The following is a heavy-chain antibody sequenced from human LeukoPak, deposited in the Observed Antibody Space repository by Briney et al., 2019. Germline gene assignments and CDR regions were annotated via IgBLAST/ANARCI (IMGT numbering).Heavy chain of an antibody. J-gene: IGHJ6*02. Sequence: ASVKVSCEASGYTFTSYGISWVRQAPGQGLEWMGWVSAYNGNTNYAQKLQGRVTMTTDTSTSTAYMELRSLRSDDTAVYYCARGTRAGFYYYYGMDVWGQGTTVTVSS. CDR3: ARGTRAGFYYYYGMDV. V-gene: IGHV1-18*01. CDR2: VSAYNGNT. CDR1: GYTFTSYG.